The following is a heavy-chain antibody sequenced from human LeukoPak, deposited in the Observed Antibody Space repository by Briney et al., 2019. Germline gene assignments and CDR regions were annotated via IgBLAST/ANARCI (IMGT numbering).Heavy chain of an antibody. J-gene: IGHJ4*02. D-gene: IGHD6-19*01. V-gene: IGHV3-21*01. Sequence: GGSLRLPCVGSGFTFSSYAMTWVRQAPGKGLEWVSSISSSSSYIYYADSVKGRFTISRDNAKNSLYLQMNSLRAEDTAVYYCARAHLGGYSSGLYYFDYWGQGTLVTVSS. CDR3: ARAHLGGYSSGLYYFDY. CDR1: GFTFSSYA. CDR2: ISSSSSYI.